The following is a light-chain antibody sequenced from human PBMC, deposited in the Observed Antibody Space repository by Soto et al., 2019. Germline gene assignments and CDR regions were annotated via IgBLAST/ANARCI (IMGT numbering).Light chain of an antibody. Sequence: EIVLTQSAGTLSFSPGERASLSCRASQSVSSSYLAWYQQKTGQAPRILIYGESSRATGIPDRFSGSGSGTDFTLTISRLEPEDFAVYYCQKYGSSPRTFGQGTKVDIK. V-gene: IGKV3-20*01. CDR1: QSVSSSY. CDR2: GES. CDR3: QKYGSSPRT. J-gene: IGKJ1*01.